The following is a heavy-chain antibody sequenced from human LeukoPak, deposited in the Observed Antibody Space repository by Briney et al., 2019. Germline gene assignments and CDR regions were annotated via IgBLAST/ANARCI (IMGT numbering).Heavy chain of an antibody. D-gene: IGHD4-23*01. Sequence: SVKVSCKASGGTFSSYAISWVRQAPGQGLEWMGRIIPILGIANYAQKFQGRVTITADKSTSTAYMELSSLRSEDTAVYYCARGDYGGKKPIDYWGQGTLVTVSS. CDR3: ARGDYGGKKPIDY. J-gene: IGHJ4*02. V-gene: IGHV1-69*04. CDR1: GGTFSSYA. CDR2: IIPILGIA.